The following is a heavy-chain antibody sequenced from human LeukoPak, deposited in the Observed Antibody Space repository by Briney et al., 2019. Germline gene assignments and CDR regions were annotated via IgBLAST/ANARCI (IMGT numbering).Heavy chain of an antibody. D-gene: IGHD5-18*01. CDR3: ARGSVQLWLRDTYYYMDV. J-gene: IGHJ6*03. CDR2: INWNGRIT. CDR1: GFTFDDYA. V-gene: IGHV3-20*04. Sequence: GESLRLSCAASGFTFDDYAMNWVRQVPGRGLEWVSGINWNGRITEYADSVKDRFTISRQSTKNSLYLYMNNLGGEDTALYFCARGSVQLWLRDTYYYMDVWGKGTTVTVSS.